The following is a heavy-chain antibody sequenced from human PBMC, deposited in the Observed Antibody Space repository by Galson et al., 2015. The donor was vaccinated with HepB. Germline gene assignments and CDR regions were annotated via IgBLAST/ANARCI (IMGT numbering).Heavy chain of an antibody. D-gene: IGHD3-10*01. Sequence: SLRLSCAASGFTFSSYSMHWVRQAPGKGLEWVSSISRSSSYIYYADSVKGRFTISRDNAKNSLYLQMNSLRVEDTAVYYCARDRGYYGSGSYYNGNWYFDVWGRGTLVTVSS. J-gene: IGHJ2*01. CDR3: ARDRGYYGSGSYYNGNWYFDV. CDR1: GFTFSSYS. CDR2: ISRSSSYI. V-gene: IGHV3-21*01.